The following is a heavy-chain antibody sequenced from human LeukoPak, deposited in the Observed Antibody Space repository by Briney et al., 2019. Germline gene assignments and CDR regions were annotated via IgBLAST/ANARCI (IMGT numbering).Heavy chain of an antibody. Sequence: GGSLRLSCVPSGITFSNSALSWVRQAPGKGLEWVSAIIGSGGSTYYADSVKGRFTISRDNSKNTLYLQMNSLRAEDTAVYYCASVSASYYYYYYYMDVWGKGTTVTVSS. D-gene: IGHD2-2*01. J-gene: IGHJ6*03. CDR1: GITFSNSA. CDR2: IIGSGGST. V-gene: IGHV3-23*01. CDR3: ASVSASYYYYYYYMDV.